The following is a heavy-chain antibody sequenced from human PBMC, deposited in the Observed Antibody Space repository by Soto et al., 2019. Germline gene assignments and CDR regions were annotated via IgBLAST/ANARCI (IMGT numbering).Heavy chain of an antibody. D-gene: IGHD6-6*01. Sequence: EVQLLESGGGLVQPGGSLRLSCAASGFTFISYAMSWVRQAPGKGLEWVSAVDGSGYSTYYADSVKVRFTISRDNSKNTLYLQMNSLRAEDTAVYFCAKDLPAGRGGVYFDYWGQGALVTVSS. CDR3: AKDLPAGRGGVYFDY. J-gene: IGHJ4*02. CDR1: GFTFISYA. CDR2: VDGSGYST. V-gene: IGHV3-23*01.